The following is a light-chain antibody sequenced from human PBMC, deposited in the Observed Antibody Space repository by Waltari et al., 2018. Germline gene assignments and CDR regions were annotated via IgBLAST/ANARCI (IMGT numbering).Light chain of an antibody. CDR2: EVT. CDR1: SSDVGGYNS. CDR3: SSYGGNYYA. Sequence: QSALTQPPSESGSPGQSVTISCTGTSSDVGGYNSLSWYQHHPGKAPKLMIHEVTTRPSGVPDRFSGSKSGNTASLTVSGLRAEDEADYYCSSYGGNYYAFGTGTKVTVL. J-gene: IGLJ1*01. V-gene: IGLV2-8*01.